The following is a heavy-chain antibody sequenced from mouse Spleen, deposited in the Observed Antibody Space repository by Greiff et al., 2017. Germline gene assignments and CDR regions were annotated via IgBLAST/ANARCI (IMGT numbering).Heavy chain of an antibody. D-gene: IGHD4-1*01. CDR1: GYSFTGYY. CDR2: INPSTGGT. CDR3: ARGNWEGFYFDY. V-gene: IGHV1-42*01. J-gene: IGHJ2*01. Sequence: VQLKESGPELVKPGASVKISCKASGYSFTGYYMNWVKQSPEKSLEWIGEINPSTGGTTYNQKFKAKATLTVDKSSSTAYMQLKSLTSEDSAVYYCARGNWEGFYFDYWGQGTTLTVSS.